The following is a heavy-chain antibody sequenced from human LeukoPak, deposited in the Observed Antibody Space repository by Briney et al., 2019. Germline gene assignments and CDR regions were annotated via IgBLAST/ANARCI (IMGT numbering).Heavy chain of an antibody. D-gene: IGHD3-22*01. CDR1: GITLSNYG. Sequence: GGSLRLSCAVSGITLSNYGMSWVRQAPGKGLEWVAGISDSGGRTNYANSVKGRFTISRDNPKNTLYLQMNSLRAEDTAVYFCAKRGVVIRVILVGFHKEAYYFDSWGQGALVTVSS. CDR3: AKRGVVIRVILVGFHKEAYYFDS. V-gene: IGHV3-23*01. J-gene: IGHJ4*02. CDR2: ISDSGGRT.